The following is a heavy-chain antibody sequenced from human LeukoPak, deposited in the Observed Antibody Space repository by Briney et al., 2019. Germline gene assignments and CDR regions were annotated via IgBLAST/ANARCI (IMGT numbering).Heavy chain of an antibody. J-gene: IGHJ5*02. D-gene: IGHD3-10*01. CDR3: ARERELLWFGELLYSPNWFDP. Sequence: ASVKVSCKASGYTFTNYGISWVRQAPGQGLEWMGWISAYNGNTDYAQKLQGRVTMTTDTSTSTAYMELRSLRSDDTAVYYCARERELLWFGELLYSPNWFDPWGQGTLVTVSS. CDR2: ISAYNGNT. CDR1: GYTFTNYG. V-gene: IGHV1-18*01.